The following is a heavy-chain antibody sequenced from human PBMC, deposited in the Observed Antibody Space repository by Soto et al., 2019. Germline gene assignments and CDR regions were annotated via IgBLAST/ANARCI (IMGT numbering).Heavy chain of an antibody. J-gene: IGHJ4*02. CDR2: INESGST. Sequence: QVQLQQWGAGLVKPSETLSLSCAVYGQSFSGHSWAWIRQPPGKGLEWIGEINESGSTYYHPSLKSRVPSSTDTSKNQFSVKLSAVSAADTAAYFCARGSGIVALPGELEDVKYDYWGQGTLVNVSS. CDR3: ARGSGIVALPGELEDVKYDY. CDR1: GQSFSGHS. D-gene: IGHD1-1*01. V-gene: IGHV4-34*01.